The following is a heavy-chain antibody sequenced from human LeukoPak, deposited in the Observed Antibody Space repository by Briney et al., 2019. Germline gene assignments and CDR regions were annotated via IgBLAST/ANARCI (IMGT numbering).Heavy chain of an antibody. CDR2: ISSSSSYI. J-gene: IGHJ4*02. Sequence: GRSLRLSCAASGFTFSSYSMNWVRQAPGKGLEWVSSISSSSSYIYYADSVKGRFTISRDNAKNSLYLQMNSLRAEDTAVYYCARDASLVVVTANDYWGQGTLVTVSS. D-gene: IGHD2-21*02. CDR1: GFTFSSYS. V-gene: IGHV3-21*01. CDR3: ARDASLVVVTANDY.